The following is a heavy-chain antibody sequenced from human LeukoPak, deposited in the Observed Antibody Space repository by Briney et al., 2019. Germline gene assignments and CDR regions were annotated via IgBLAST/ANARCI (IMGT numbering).Heavy chain of an antibody. CDR3: ARGQQRGYSYGYAYYFDY. D-gene: IGHD5-18*01. Sequence: SETLSLTCTVSGGSMSTYYWTWIRQPAGKGLEWIGRIYSSGGTNYNPSLKSRLTMSVDTSNNQFSLRVRSVTAADTAVYYCARGQQRGYSYGYAYYFDYWGQGILVTVSS. J-gene: IGHJ4*02. CDR1: GGSMSTYY. CDR2: IYSSGGT. V-gene: IGHV4-4*07.